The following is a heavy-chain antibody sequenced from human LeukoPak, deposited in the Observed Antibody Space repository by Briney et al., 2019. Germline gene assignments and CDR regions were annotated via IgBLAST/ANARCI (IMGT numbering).Heavy chain of an antibody. CDR3: ARSPQPWTFDY. J-gene: IGHJ4*02. CDR2: IYYSGST. D-gene: IGHD3/OR15-3a*01. Sequence: SETLSLTCTVSGGSISSSSSYWGWIRQPPGKGLEWIGSIYYSGSTYYNPSLKSRVTISVDTSKNQFSLKLSSVTAADTAVYYCARSPQPWTFDYWGQGTLVTVSS. V-gene: IGHV4-39*07. CDR1: GGSISSSSSY.